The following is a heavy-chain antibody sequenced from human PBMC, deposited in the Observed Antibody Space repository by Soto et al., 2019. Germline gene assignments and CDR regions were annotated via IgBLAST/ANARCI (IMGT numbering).Heavy chain of an antibody. CDR2: INSDASII. CDR1: GITFRNYW. Sequence: EVQLVESGGGLVQPGGSLRLCCAGSGITFRNYWMHWIRQAPGKGLVWVSHINSDASIINYADSVKGRFTITRDNAKNTLYLQMTSLRVDDTAIYYCASDAAAGLKLWGQGTLVTVSS. CDR3: ASDAAAGLKL. D-gene: IGHD6-13*01. V-gene: IGHV3-74*01. J-gene: IGHJ4*02.